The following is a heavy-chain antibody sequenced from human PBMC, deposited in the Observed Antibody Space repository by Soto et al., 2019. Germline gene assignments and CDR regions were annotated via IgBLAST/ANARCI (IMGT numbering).Heavy chain of an antibody. CDR1: GGSFRGYF. Sequence: SETLSLTCAVSGGSFRGYFWSWIRQSPAKGLEWIGGINDSGNTYYNPSFKSRLTISVDTSTSQISLRLTSVTAADSAVYYCQGGDFWGQGTRVTVSS. V-gene: IGHV4-34*01. D-gene: IGHD3-16*01. CDR2: INDSGNT. J-gene: IGHJ4*02. CDR3: QGGDF.